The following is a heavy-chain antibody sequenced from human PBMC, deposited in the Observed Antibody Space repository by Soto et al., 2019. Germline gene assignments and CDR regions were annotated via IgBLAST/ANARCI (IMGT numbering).Heavy chain of an antibody. CDR1: GFTFSSYA. J-gene: IGHJ6*02. CDR3: AKGPVADTNNPYYYYYGMDV. D-gene: IGHD6-19*01. V-gene: IGHV3-23*01. CDR2: ISGSGGST. Sequence: EVQLLESGGGLVQPGGSLRLSCAASGFTFSSYAMSWVRQAPGKGLEWVSAISGSGGSTYYADSVKGRVTISRDNSKNTLYLQMNSLRAEDTAVYYCAKGPVADTNNPYYYYYGMDVWGQGTTVTVSS.